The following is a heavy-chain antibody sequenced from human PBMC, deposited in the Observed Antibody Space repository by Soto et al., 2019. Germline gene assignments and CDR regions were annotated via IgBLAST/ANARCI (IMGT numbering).Heavy chain of an antibody. V-gene: IGHV4-59*01. J-gene: IGHJ5*02. CDR3: ARLDAVAGSSELGP. D-gene: IGHD6-19*01. CDR1: GGSIRSYY. Sequence: TETLTLTCTVSGGSIRSYYWSWIRQPPGKGLEWIGYIYYSGSTNYNPSLKSRVTISVDTSKNQFSLKLSSVTAADTAVYYCARLDAVAGSSELGPWGQGTLVTVS. CDR2: IYYSGST.